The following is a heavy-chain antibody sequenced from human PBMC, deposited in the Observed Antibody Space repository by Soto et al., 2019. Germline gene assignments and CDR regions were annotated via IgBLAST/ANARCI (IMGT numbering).Heavy chain of an antibody. CDR3: ARYCSSTSCPQYYYYYGMDV. J-gene: IGHJ6*02. V-gene: IGHV1-18*01. D-gene: IGHD2-2*01. CDR1: GYTFTSYG. Sequence: ASVKVSCKASGYTFTSYGISWVRQAPGQGLEWMGWISAYNGNTNYAQKLQDRVTMTTDTSTSTAYMELRSLRSDDTAVYYCARYCSSTSCPQYYYYYGMDVWGQGTTVTVSS. CDR2: ISAYNGNT.